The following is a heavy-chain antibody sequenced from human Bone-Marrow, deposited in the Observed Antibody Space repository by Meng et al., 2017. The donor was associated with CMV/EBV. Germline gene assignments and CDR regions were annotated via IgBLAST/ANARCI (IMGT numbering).Heavy chain of an antibody. J-gene: IGHJ4*02. CDR1: FPFSSTA. V-gene: IGHV3-23*01. CDR3: ASYCSSTSCYRPLPDY. Sequence: FPFSSTAMSWFRRAPGKGMEWVSAISGSGGSTYYADSVKGRFTISRDNSKNTLYLQMNSLRAEDTAVYYCASYCSSTSCYRPLPDYWGQGTLVTVSS. D-gene: IGHD2-2*02. CDR2: ISGSGGST.